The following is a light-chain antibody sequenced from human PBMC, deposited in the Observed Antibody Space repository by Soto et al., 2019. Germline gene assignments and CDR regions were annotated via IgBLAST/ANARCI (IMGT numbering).Light chain of an antibody. CDR1: SRDVGNYKY. J-gene: IGLJ1*01. CDR3: FSYPISGSYV. Sequence: QSVLTHPASVSGSPGQSITISCTGTSRDVGNYKYVSWYQQHPGKDPKLMIYEVSNRPSGVSKPFSGSKSVNTASLTISGLQAEYDTDYDCFSYPISGSYVVGTGTKATVL. V-gene: IGLV2-14*01. CDR2: EVS.